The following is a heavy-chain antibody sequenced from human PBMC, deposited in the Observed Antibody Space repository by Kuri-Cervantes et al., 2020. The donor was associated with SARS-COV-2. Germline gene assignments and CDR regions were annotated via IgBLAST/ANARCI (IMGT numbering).Heavy chain of an antibody. CDR3: ARQGTGGWFDP. Sequence: LRLSCTVSGGSISSGDYYWSWIRQPPGKGLEWIGFIYYSGSTYYNPSLKSRVTIPVDTSKNQFSLKLSSVTAADTAVYYCARQGTGGWFDPWGQGTLVTVSS. CDR1: GGSISSGDYY. J-gene: IGHJ5*02. CDR2: IYYSGST. D-gene: IGHD1-26*01. V-gene: IGHV4-30-4*01.